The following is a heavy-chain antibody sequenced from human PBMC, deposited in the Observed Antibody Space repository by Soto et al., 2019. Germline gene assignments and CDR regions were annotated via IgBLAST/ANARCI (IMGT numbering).Heavy chain of an antibody. Sequence: QVQLVQSGAEVKKPGASVKVSCKTSGYTFTGFDISWVRQAPGQGLEWMGWISAYNGNTNYAQKLQGRVTMTTDTSTSTAYMELRSLRSDDTAVYYCARAVSHFYSYYNMDVWGKGTTVTVSS. CDR2: ISAYNGNT. V-gene: IGHV1-18*01. J-gene: IGHJ6*03. CDR1: GYTFTGFD. D-gene: IGHD3-3*02. CDR3: ARAVSHFYSYYNMDV.